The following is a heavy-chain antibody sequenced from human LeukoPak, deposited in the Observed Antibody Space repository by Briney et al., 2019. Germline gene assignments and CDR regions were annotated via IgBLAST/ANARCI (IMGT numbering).Heavy chain of an antibody. Sequence: ASETLSLTCTVSGGSISSSSYYWGWIRQPPGKGLEWIGSIYYSGSTYYNPSLKSRVTISVDTSKNQFSLKLSSVTAADTAVYYCARWPIEMAAHDYWGQGTLVTVSS. CDR1: GGSISSSSYY. D-gene: IGHD5-24*01. V-gene: IGHV4-39*07. CDR3: ARWPIEMAAHDY. J-gene: IGHJ4*02. CDR2: IYYSGST.